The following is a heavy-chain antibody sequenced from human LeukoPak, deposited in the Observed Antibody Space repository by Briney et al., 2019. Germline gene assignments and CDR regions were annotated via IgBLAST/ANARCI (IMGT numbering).Heavy chain of an antibody. CDR1: GFTFINAW. V-gene: IGHV3-15*01. J-gene: IGHJ4*02. D-gene: IGHD4-17*01. Sequence: PGESLRLSCAASGFTFINAWMTWVRQAPGKGLEWVGHIKSKTDGGTTDYAALVKGRFTISRDDSKNTLYLQMNSLKTEDTAVYYCAADFGDYRNDFWGQGTLVTVSS. CDR3: AADFGDYRNDF. CDR2: IKSKTDGGTT.